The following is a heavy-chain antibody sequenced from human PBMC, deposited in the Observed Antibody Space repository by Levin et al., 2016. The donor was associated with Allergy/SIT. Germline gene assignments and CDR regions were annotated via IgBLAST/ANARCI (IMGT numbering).Heavy chain of an antibody. J-gene: IGHJ6*03. CDR3: ARDRGVWSGSPPNFYYYMDV. CDR1: GFTFSSYA. V-gene: IGHV3-23*01. CDR2: ISGSGGST. Sequence: GESLKISCAASGFTFSSYAMSWVRQAPGKGLEWVSAISGSGGSTYYADSVKGRFTISRDNSKNTLYLQMNSLRPEDTAVYYCARDRGVWSGSPPNFYYYMDVWGKGTSVTVSS. D-gene: IGHD3-3*01.